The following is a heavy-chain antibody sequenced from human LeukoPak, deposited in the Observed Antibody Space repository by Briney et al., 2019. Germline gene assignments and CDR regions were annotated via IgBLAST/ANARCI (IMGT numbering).Heavy chain of an antibody. Sequence: GASVKVSCKVSGYTLTELSMHWVRQAPGKGLEWMGGFDPEDGETIYAQKFQGRVTMTEDTSTDTAYMELSSLRSEDTAAYYCATTLSMVRGVIITSGNFDYWGQGTLVTVSS. CDR3: ATTLSMVRGVIITSGNFDY. V-gene: IGHV1-24*01. CDR1: GYTLTELS. J-gene: IGHJ4*02. D-gene: IGHD3-10*01. CDR2: FDPEDGET.